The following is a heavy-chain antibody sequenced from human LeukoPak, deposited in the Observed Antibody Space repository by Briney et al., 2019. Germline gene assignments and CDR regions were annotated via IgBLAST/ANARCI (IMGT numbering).Heavy chain of an antibody. CDR2: ISSSSSSI. CDR3: ARDQGDGIRGVNFDY. Sequence: GGSLRLSCAASGFTFSAYSMNWVRQAPGKGLEWLSYISSSSSSIHHADSVKGRFTISRDNAKNSLYLQMNSLRDEDTAVYYCARDQGDGIRGVNFDYWGQGTLVTVSS. D-gene: IGHD3-10*01. CDR1: GFTFSAYS. V-gene: IGHV3-48*02. J-gene: IGHJ4*02.